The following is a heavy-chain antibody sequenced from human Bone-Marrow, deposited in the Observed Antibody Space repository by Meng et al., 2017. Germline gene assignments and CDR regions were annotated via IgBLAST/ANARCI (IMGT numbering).Heavy chain of an antibody. J-gene: IGHJ4*02. D-gene: IGHD1-1*01. CDR2: IYHSGTA. CDR3: ARQLTVPYFFDY. V-gene: IGHV4-30-2*01. Sequence: QLQLQESGSGLVKPSQTLSLTCAVSGGSISSDNYPWSWIRQPPGKGLESIGYIYHSGTAYYNPSLESRVTISVDTSKNHFSLKLSSVTAADTAGYYCARQLTVPYFFDYWGQGSLVTVSS. CDR1: GGSISSDNYP.